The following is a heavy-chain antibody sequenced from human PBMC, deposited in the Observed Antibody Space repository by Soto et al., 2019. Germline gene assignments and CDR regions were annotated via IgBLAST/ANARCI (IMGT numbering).Heavy chain of an antibody. CDR1: GASLTRCY. J-gene: IGHJ3*02. CDR3: ARWVPGDIVVVVAADGAFDI. V-gene: IGHV4-59*01. D-gene: IGHD2-15*01. Sequence: SETLSLTSTACGASLTRCYWSRIRRPPGKGRAWIGYIYYSGSTNYNPSLKSRVTISVDTSKNQFSLKLSSVTAADTAVYYCARWVPGDIVVVVAADGAFDIWGQGTMVTVSS. CDR2: IYYSGST.